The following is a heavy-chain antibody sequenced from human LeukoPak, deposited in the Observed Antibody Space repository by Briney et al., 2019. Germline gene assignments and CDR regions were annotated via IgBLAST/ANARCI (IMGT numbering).Heavy chain of an antibody. D-gene: IGHD1-26*01. CDR1: GGSLSTYY. J-gene: IGHJ4*02. CDR3: TRGTYHFDY. V-gene: IGHV4-59*08. Sequence: SETLSLTCTVSGGSLSTYYWNWIRQPPGKGLEWIGYIDYRGSTNYNGSLKSRVTISIDTSRNQFSLTLSSVTAADTAIYYCTRGTYHFDYWGQGALVTVSS. CDR2: IDYRGST.